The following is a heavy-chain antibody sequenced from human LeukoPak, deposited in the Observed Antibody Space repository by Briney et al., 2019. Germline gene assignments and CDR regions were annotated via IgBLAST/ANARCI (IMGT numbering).Heavy chain of an antibody. J-gene: IGHJ6*02. D-gene: IGHD5-12*01. Sequence: GGSLRLSCTASGFTFGDYAMSWVRQAPGKGLEWGGFIRSKAYGGTTEYAASVKGRFPISRDDSKSIAYLQMNSLKTEDTAVYYCTRDWSVATIPGYYYYYGMDVWGQGTTVTVSS. CDR2: IRSKAYGGTT. CDR1: GFTFGDYA. CDR3: TRDWSVATIPGYYYYYGMDV. V-gene: IGHV3-49*04.